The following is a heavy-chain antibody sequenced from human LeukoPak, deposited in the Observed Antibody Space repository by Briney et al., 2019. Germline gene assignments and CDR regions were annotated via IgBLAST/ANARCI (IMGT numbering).Heavy chain of an antibody. D-gene: IGHD2-2*01. CDR2: INHSGST. CDR3: AKDRLGVPAALNYYGMDV. CDR1: GGSFSGYY. J-gene: IGHJ6*02. Sequence: SETLSLTCAVYGGSFSGYYWSWIRQPPGKGLEWIGEINHSGSTNYNPSLKSRVTMSVDTSKNQLSLKLSSVTAADTAVYYCAKDRLGVPAALNYYGMDVWGQGTTVTVSS. V-gene: IGHV4-34*01.